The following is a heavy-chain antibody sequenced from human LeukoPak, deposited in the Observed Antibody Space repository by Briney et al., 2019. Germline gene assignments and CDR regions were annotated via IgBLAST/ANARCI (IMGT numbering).Heavy chain of an antibody. CDR3: ATTIVVVVAATRTDAFDI. CDR1: GYTFTSYD. Sequence: ASVKVSCKASGYTFTSYDINWVRQATGQGLEWMGGFDPEDGETIYAQKFQGRVTMTEDTSTDTAYMELSSLRSEDTAVYYCATTIVVVVAATRTDAFDIWGQGTMVTVSS. J-gene: IGHJ3*02. D-gene: IGHD2-15*01. CDR2: FDPEDGET. V-gene: IGHV1-24*01.